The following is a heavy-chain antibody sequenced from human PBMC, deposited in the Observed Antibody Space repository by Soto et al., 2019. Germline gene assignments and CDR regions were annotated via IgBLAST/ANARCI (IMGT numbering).Heavy chain of an antibody. CDR2: TYYTGST. Sequence: LSLTCNVSGVSIDNYYWSWIRQPPGKGPEWIGYTYYTGSTNYNPSLESRVTISVDASKTRFSLTVTSVTAADTAVYYCARLGAYYQSLDPWGPGTLVTVS. CDR3: ARLGAYYQSLDP. CDR1: GVSIDNYY. V-gene: IGHV4-59*08. D-gene: IGHD2-21*01. J-gene: IGHJ5*02.